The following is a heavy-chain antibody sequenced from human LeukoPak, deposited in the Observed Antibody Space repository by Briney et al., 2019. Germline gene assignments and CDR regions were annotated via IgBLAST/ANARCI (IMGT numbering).Heavy chain of an antibody. J-gene: IGHJ4*02. CDR3: ARDGGGYDSSGYLDY. D-gene: IGHD3-22*01. CDR2: IYSGGST. Sequence: HPGGSVRLSCAASGFTVSSNYMSWVRQAPGKGLEWVSVIYSGGSTYYADSVKGRFTISRDNSKNTLYLQMNSLRAEDTAVYYCARDGGGYDSSGYLDYWGQGTLVTVSS. V-gene: IGHV3-53*01. CDR1: GFTVSSNY.